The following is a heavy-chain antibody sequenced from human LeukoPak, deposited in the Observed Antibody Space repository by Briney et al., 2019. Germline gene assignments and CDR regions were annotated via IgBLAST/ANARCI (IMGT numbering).Heavy chain of an antibody. V-gene: IGHV3-74*01. J-gene: IGHJ4*02. CDR3: ARGWRGSGWDSLDY. CDR2: LKSDGISA. D-gene: IGHD6-19*01. CDR1: GFTFSAYW. Sequence: GGSLRLSCAASGFTFSAYWVPWVRHAPGKGLEWVSCLKSDGISASYADSVKGRFTVSRDNARNTLFLQMNSLRAEDTAVYYCARGWRGSGWDSLDYWGQGTLVTVSA.